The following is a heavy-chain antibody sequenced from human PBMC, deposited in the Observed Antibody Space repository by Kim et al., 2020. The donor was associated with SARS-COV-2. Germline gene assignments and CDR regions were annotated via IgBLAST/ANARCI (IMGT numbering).Heavy chain of an antibody. J-gene: IGHJ4*02. CDR3: ARVISHVGYSYGY. V-gene: IGHV1-69*01. Sequence: YARRFQGRVTIPADESTSTADMELSSLRSEDTAVYYCARVISHVGYSYGYWGQGTLVTVSS. D-gene: IGHD5-18*01.